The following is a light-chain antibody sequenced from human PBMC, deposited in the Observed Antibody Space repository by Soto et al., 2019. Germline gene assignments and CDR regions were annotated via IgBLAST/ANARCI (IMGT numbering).Light chain of an antibody. CDR2: DAS. CDR3: QRYGSSPLIT. Sequence: EIVLTQSPGTLSLSPGERAALSCRASQSVSGAYLAWYQQKPGQAPRLLIYDASSRATGIPDRFSGSGSGTDFTLTISRLEPEDFAVYFCQRYGSSPLITFGQGTRLEIK. V-gene: IGKV3-20*01. CDR1: QSVSGAY. J-gene: IGKJ5*01.